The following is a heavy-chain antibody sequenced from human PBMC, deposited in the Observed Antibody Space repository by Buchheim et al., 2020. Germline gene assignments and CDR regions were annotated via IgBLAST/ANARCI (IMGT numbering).Heavy chain of an antibody. V-gene: IGHV3-48*03. CDR1: GFTFSSYE. CDR2: ISSSGSTI. Sequence: EVQLVESGGGLVQPGGSLRLSCAASGFTFSSYEMNWVRQAPGKGLEWVSYISSSGSTIYYADSVKGRFTISRANAKNSLYLQMNSLRAEDTAVYYCARDLVVVVAATKGYYYGMDVWGQGTT. CDR3: ARDLVVVVAATKGYYYGMDV. D-gene: IGHD2-15*01. J-gene: IGHJ6*02.